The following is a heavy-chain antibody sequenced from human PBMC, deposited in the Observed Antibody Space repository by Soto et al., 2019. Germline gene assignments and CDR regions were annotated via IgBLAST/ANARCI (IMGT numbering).Heavy chain of an antibody. CDR1: GYSFTSYW. CDR3: ARQFSSGWYVLDAFDI. J-gene: IGHJ3*02. D-gene: IGHD6-19*01. V-gene: IGHV5-10-1*03. Sequence: EVQLVQSGAEVKKPGESLRISCKGSGYSFTSYWISWVRQMPGKGLEWMGRIDPSDSYTNYSPSFQGHVTISADKSISTAYLQWSSLKASDTAMYYCARQFSSGWYVLDAFDIWGQGTMVTVSS. CDR2: IDPSDSYT.